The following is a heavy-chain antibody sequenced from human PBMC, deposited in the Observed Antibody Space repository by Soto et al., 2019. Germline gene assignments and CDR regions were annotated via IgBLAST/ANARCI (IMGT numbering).Heavy chain of an antibody. CDR2: ISYDGSNK. V-gene: IGHV3-30*18. CDR3: AKDRGGLYSSSEIDY. Sequence: QVQLVASGGGVVQPGRSLRLSCAASGFTFSSYGMHWVRQAPGKGLEWVAVISYDGSNKYYADSVKGRFTISRDNSKNTLYLQMNGLRAEDTAVYYCAKDRGGLYSSSEIDYWGQGTLVTVSS. D-gene: IGHD6-6*01. J-gene: IGHJ4*02. CDR1: GFTFSSYG.